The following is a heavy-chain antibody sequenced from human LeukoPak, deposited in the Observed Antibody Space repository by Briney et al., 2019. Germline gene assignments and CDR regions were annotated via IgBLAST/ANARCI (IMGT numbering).Heavy chain of an antibody. D-gene: IGHD3-22*01. CDR3: ARAPRDYYDSSGYFYYYYGIDV. CDR1: GGSISSYY. V-gene: IGHV4-59*01. Sequence: SETLSLTCTVSGGSISSYYWSWIRQPPGKGLEWIGYIYYSGSTNYNPSLKSRVTISVDTSKNQFSLKLSSVTAADTAVYYCARAPRDYYDSSGYFYYYYGIDVWGQGTTGTVSS. CDR2: IYYSGST. J-gene: IGHJ6*02.